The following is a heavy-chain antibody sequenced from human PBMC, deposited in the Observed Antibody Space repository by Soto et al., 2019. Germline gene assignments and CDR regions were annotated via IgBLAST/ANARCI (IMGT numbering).Heavy chain of an antibody. J-gene: IGHJ3*01. D-gene: IGHD3-22*01. Sequence: ASVKVSCKASGYTFTGYYMHWVRQAPGQGLEWMGWINPNSVGTKYAQKFQGWVTMTRDTSISTAYMELSRLRSDDTAVYYRAREASLKYYYDSSCFEDAFDFCGRGTRVAVSS. V-gene: IGHV1-2*04. CDR2: INPNSVGT. CDR3: AREASLKYYYDSSCFEDAFDF. CDR1: GYTFTGYY.